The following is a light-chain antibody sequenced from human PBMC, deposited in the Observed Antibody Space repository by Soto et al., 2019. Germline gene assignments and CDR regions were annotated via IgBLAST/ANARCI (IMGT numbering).Light chain of an antibody. CDR1: TSDVGGYDY. V-gene: IGLV2-14*01. Sequence: QSVLTQPASVSGSPGQSITISCTGTTSDVGGYDYVSWYQHHPGKAPKLIIYEVNYRPSGVSNRFSGSKSGNTASLTISGLQSEDEADYYCSSYTTTSNPYVFGTGTKVTVL. CDR3: SSYTTTSNPYV. CDR2: EVN. J-gene: IGLJ1*01.